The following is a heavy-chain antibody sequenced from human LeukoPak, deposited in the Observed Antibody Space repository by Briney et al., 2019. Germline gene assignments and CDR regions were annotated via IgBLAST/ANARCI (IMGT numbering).Heavy chain of an antibody. CDR3: ARDQGLLVVAGRFGY. CDR2: INQDGRKK. Sequence: GGSLRLSCAASGFSFRTHWMSWVRQAPGKGLEWVANINQDGRKKFYVDSVEGRFTISRDNAKNSLYLQMNSLRAEDTAVYYCARDQGLLVVAGRFGYWGQGTLVTVYS. J-gene: IGHJ4*02. CDR1: GFSFRTHW. V-gene: IGHV3-7*01. D-gene: IGHD6-19*01.